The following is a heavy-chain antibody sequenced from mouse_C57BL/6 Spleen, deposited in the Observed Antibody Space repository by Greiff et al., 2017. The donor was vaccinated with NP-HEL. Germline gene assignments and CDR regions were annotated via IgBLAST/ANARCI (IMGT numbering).Heavy chain of an antibody. V-gene: IGHV1-82*01. CDR2: IYPGDGDT. CDR1: GYAFSSSW. D-gene: IGHD1-1*01. CDR3: ARDYYGSSYYFDY. Sequence: VKVVESGPELVKPGASVKISCKASGYAFSSSWMNWVKQRPGKGLEWIGRIYPGDGDTNSNGKFKGKATLTADKSSSTAYMQLSSLTSQDSAVYFCARDYYGSSYYFDYWGQGTTLTVSS. J-gene: IGHJ2*01.